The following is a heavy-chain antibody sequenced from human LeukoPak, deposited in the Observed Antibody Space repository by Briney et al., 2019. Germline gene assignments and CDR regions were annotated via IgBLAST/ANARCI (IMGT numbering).Heavy chain of an antibody. Sequence: PGGSLRLSCAASGFTFSSYEMNWVRQAPGKGLEWVSYISSSGSTIYYADPVKGRFTISRDNAKNSLYLQMNSLRAEDTAVYYCASNLRAAMVYYYYYYMDVWGKGTTVTVSS. V-gene: IGHV3-48*03. D-gene: IGHD5-18*01. CDR2: ISSSGSTI. CDR1: GFTFSSYE. CDR3: ASNLRAAMVYYYYYYMDV. J-gene: IGHJ6*03.